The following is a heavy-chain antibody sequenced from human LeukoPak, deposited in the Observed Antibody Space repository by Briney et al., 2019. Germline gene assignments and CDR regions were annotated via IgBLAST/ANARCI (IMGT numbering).Heavy chain of an antibody. V-gene: IGHV3-7*01. CDR2: IKQDGSEK. J-gene: IGHJ4*02. D-gene: IGHD3-3*01. Sequence: GGSLRLSCAASGFTFTSYAMSWVRQAPGKGLEWVANIKQDGSEKYYVDSVKGRFTNSRDNAKNSLYLQMNSLRAEDTAVYYCARRITIFGVVTSSFDYWGQGTLVTVSS. CDR1: GFTFTSYA. CDR3: ARRITIFGVVTSSFDY.